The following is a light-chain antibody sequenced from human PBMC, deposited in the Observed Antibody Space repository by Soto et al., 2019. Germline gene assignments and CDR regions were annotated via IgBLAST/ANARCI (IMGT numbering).Light chain of an antibody. V-gene: IGKV3-11*01. J-gene: IGKJ5*01. CDR2: DAS. CDR1: QSISSY. Sequence: EIVLTQSPATLSLSPGEIATLSCRASQSISSYLAWYQQKLGQAPRLLIYDASNRATGVPARFSGSGSGTDFTLTISSLEPEDFAVYYCQQRSNWPLTFGQGTRLDIK. CDR3: QQRSNWPLT.